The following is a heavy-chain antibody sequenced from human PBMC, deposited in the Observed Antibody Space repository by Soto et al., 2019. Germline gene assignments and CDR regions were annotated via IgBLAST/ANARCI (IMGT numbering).Heavy chain of an antibody. Sequence: EALLVESGGGLVQPGGSLRLSCAASGFNFNFYWMHWVRQAPGKGLVWVSRISGDGTITNYADSVKGRFTISRDNAKNTLFLQMDRLRVEDTAVYYCVRDSPTNLEDPDTVASGFDPWGQGTQVTGAS. CDR3: VRDSPTNLEDPDTVASGFDP. V-gene: IGHV3-74*01. D-gene: IGHD5-12*01. J-gene: IGHJ5*02. CDR1: GFNFNFYW. CDR2: ISGDGTIT.